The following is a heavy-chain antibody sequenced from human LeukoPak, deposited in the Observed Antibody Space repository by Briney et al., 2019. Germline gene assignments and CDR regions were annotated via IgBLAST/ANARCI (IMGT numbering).Heavy chain of an antibody. Sequence: PGVSLRLSCAASGFTVSSNSMSWVRQVPGKGLEWVSLIYSAGSTYYADSVKGRFTISRDNSKNTLYLQMNSLRAEDTAVYYCARGQRRLDYWGQGTLATVSS. D-gene: IGHD6-25*01. V-gene: IGHV3-53*01. CDR2: IYSAGST. CDR3: ARGQRRLDY. CDR1: GFTVSSNS. J-gene: IGHJ4*02.